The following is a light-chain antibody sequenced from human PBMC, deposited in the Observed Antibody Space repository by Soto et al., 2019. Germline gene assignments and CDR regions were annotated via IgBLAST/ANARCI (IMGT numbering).Light chain of an antibody. CDR1: QSVCSS. CDR3: QQYNNWPRP. CDR2: GAT. V-gene: IGKV3-15*01. Sequence: EIVMTQSPVTLSLSPGERATLSCRASQSVCSSLAWFQQKPGQAPRLLIYGATTRATGIPARFSGSGSGTEFTLTISRLQSEDFAVYYYQQYNNWPRPFGQGTKLEMK. J-gene: IGKJ2*01.